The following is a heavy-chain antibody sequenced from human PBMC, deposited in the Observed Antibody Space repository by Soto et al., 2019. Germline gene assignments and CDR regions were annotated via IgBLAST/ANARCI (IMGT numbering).Heavy chain of an antibody. V-gene: IGHV3-74*01. Sequence: GGSLRLSCAASGFTFSSHWMYWVRQAPGKGLVCVSRISGDGSSTSPADSVKGRFTISRDSAKNTLYLQMNSLRAEDTAVYYCERGMPAKGSFDLWGGGTLVTVSS. CDR3: ERGMPAKGSFDL. CDR1: GFTFSSHW. J-gene: IGHJ2*01. CDR2: ISGDGSST. D-gene: IGHD2-2*01.